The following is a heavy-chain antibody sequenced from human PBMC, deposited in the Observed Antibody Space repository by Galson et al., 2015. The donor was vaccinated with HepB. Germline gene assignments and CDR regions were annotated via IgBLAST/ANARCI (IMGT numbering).Heavy chain of an antibody. CDR2: IKRKSDGGTR. V-gene: IGHV3-15*01. CDR1: GFSFSEAW. CDR3: TPDLGTRHSSSPDY. Sequence: SLRLSCAASGFSFSEAWMSWVRQAPGMGLEWVGRIKRKSDGGTRDYAAPVKGRFTLSSDESKNMLYLQMNSLKTEDTAVYYCTPDLGTRHSSSPDYWGQGTLVTVSS. J-gene: IGHJ4*02. D-gene: IGHD6-6*01.